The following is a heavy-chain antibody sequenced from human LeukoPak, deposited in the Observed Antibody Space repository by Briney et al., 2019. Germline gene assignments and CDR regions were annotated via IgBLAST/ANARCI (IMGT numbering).Heavy chain of an antibody. Sequence: GASVKVSCKASGYTFTSYYMHWVRQAPGQGLEWMGIINPSGGNTSYAQKFQGRVTMTRDTSTSTVYMELSSLRSEDTAVYYCASAGSPTGAFDIWGQGTMVTVSS. CDR3: ASAGSPTGAFDI. V-gene: IGHV1-46*01. CDR1: GYTFTSYY. D-gene: IGHD6-13*01. CDR2: INPSGGNT. J-gene: IGHJ3*02.